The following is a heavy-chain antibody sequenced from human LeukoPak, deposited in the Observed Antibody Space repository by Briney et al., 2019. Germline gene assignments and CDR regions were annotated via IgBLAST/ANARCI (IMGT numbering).Heavy chain of an antibody. CDR3: ARDERAGSGWYFVY. J-gene: IGHJ4*02. Sequence: GGSLRLSCAASGFTFSSYSMNWVRQAPGKGLEWVSYISYSSSTIYYADSVRGRFTISRDNAKNSLYLQMNSLRDEDTAVYYCARDERAGSGWYFVYWGQGTLVTVSS. D-gene: IGHD6-19*01. CDR2: ISYSSSTI. CDR1: GFTFSSYS. V-gene: IGHV3-48*02.